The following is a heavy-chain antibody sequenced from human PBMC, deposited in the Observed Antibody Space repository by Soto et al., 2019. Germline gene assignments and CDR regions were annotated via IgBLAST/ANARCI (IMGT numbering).Heavy chain of an antibody. Sequence: QLFQSGGGLVQPGGSLRLSCAVSGLSLGPYGVTWVRQTPEKGLEWVTGFSGGSGAIFYADSVRGRFTISRDSSTAYLQMNNLRPEDTAVYFCARWNGFGDSWGQGSLVTVSS. CDR1: GLSLGPYG. J-gene: IGHJ4*02. CDR3: ARWNGFGDS. D-gene: IGHD1-1*01. CDR2: FSGGSGAI. V-gene: IGHV3-23*01.